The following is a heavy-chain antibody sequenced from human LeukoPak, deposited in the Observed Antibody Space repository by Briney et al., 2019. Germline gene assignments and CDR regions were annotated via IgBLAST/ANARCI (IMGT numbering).Heavy chain of an antibody. CDR3: ARSHAYYDFWSGYRNWFDP. CDR2: IIPIFGTA. CDR1: GGTFSSYA. D-gene: IGHD3-3*01. V-gene: IGHV1-69*01. J-gene: IGHJ5*02. Sequence: SVKVSCKASGGTFSSYAISWVRQAPGQGLEWMGGIIPIFGTANYAQKFQGRVTITADESTSTAYMELSSLRSEDTAVYYCARSHAYYDFWSGYRNWFDPWGQGTLVTVSS.